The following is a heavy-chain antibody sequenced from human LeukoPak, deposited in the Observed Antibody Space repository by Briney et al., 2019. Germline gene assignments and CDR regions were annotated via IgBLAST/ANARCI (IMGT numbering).Heavy chain of an antibody. J-gene: IGHJ6*03. CDR3: ASHVSGDYYYYYMDV. CDR2: IYYSGSP. V-gene: IGHV4-31*03. CDR1: GGSISSGGYY. Sequence: SQTLSLTCTVSGGSISSGGYYWSWIRQHPGKGLEWNVYIYYSGSPYYNPSLKSRVTISVDTSKNQFSLKLSSVTAADTAVYYCASHVSGDYYYYYMDVWGKGTTVTVSS. D-gene: IGHD3-16*01.